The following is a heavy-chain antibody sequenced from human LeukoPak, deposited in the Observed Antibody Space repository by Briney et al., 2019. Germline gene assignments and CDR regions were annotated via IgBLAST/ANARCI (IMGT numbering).Heavy chain of an antibody. D-gene: IGHD6-13*01. V-gene: IGHV4-34*01. Sequence: SETLSLTCAVYGGSFSGYYWSWIRQPPGKGLEWIGEINRSGSTNYNPSLKSRVTISVDTSKNQFSLKLSSVTAADTAVYYCARVRQQLVPNYFDYWGQGTLVTVSS. J-gene: IGHJ4*02. CDR2: INRSGST. CDR1: GGSFSGYY. CDR3: ARVRQQLVPNYFDY.